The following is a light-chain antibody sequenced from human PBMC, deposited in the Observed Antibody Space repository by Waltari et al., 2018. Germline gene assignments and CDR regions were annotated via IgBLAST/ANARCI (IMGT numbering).Light chain of an antibody. Sequence: DIHLTHSPSSLSASVVAICTITCLSHQRINSHLNLYQQMPGKAPKLLIFAASNLQSGVPSRFSGSGSGTDFALTISSLQPEDFATYYCQQSYITPRVTFGGGTRVDVK. CDR3: QQSYITPRVT. J-gene: IGKJ4*01. CDR2: AAS. CDR1: QRINSH. V-gene: IGKV1-39*01.